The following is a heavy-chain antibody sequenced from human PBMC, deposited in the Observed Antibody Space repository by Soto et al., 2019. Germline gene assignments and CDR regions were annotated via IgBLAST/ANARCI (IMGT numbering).Heavy chain of an antibody. CDR2: IYYSGST. D-gene: IGHD5-18*01. CDR1: GGSVSSGSYY. V-gene: IGHV4-61*01. CDR3: ARDDAGYSYGYH. Sequence: QVQLQESGPGLVKPSETLSLTCTVSGGSVSSGSYYWSWIRQPPGKGLEWIGYIYYSGSTNYNPSLKSRVTISVDTSKNQFSLKLSSVTAADTAVYSCARDDAGYSYGYHWGQGTLVTVSS. J-gene: IGHJ5*02.